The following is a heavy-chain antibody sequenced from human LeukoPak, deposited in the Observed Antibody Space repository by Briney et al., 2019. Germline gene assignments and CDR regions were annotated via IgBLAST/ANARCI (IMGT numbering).Heavy chain of an antibody. V-gene: IGHV4-4*07. Sequence: SETLSLTCTVSGGSISSYYWSWIRQPAGKGLEWIGRIYTSGSTNYNPSLKSRVTMSVDTSKNQFSLKLSSVTAADTAVYYCARGKRRYYDSSGYSNYWYFDLWGRGTLVTVSS. D-gene: IGHD3-22*01. CDR3: ARGKRRYYDSSGYSNYWYFDL. CDR2: IYTSGST. J-gene: IGHJ2*01. CDR1: GGSISSYY.